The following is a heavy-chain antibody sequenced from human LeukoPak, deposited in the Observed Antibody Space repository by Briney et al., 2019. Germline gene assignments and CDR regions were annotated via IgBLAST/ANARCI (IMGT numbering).Heavy chain of an antibody. J-gene: IGHJ4*02. V-gene: IGHV3-15*01. D-gene: IGHD3-22*01. CDR1: GFTFSNAW. Sequence: GGSLRLSCAASGFTFSNAWMSWVRQAPGKGLEWVGRIKSKTDGGTTDYAAPVKGRFTISRDDSKNTLYLQMNSLKTEDTAVYYCTTDPTQYYYDSSGYYPFDYWSQGALVTVSS. CDR2: IKSKTDGGTT. CDR3: TTDPTQYYYDSSGYYPFDY.